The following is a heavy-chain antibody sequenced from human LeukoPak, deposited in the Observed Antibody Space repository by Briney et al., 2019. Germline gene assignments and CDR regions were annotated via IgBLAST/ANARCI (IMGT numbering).Heavy chain of an antibody. CDR3: AKDDGTYYFDS. V-gene: IGHV3-30*02. J-gene: IGHJ4*02. D-gene: IGHD1-26*01. CDR2: TRYDGSNK. Sequence: PGGSLRLSCAASGFTFSSFWMTWVRQAPGKGLEWVAFTRYDGSNKVYADSVSGRFIISRDNSENTVYLQMNSLRPEDTAIYYCAKDDGTYYFDSWGRGTLVTVST. CDR1: GFTFSSFW.